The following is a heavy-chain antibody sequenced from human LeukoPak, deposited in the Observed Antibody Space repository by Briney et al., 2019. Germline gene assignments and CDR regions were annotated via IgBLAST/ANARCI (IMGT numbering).Heavy chain of an antibody. D-gene: IGHD4-17*01. CDR1: GGSISSSSYY. CDR3: ARDVFNGYGDYLGAFDI. V-gene: IGHV4-61*02. CDR2: IYTSGST. Sequence: SETLSLTCTVSGGSISSSSYYWSWIRQPAGKGLEWIGRIYTSGSTNYNPSLKSRVTISVDTSKNQFSLKLSSVTAADTAVYYCARDVFNGYGDYLGAFDIWGQGTMVTVSS. J-gene: IGHJ3*02.